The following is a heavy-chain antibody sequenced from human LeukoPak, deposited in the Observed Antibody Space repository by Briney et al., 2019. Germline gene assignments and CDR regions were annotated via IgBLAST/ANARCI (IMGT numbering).Heavy chain of an antibody. V-gene: IGHV4-34*01. Sequence: SETLSLTCAVYGGSFSGYYWSWIRQPPGKGLEWIGEINHSGSTNYNPSLKSRVTISVDTSKNQFSLKLSSVTAADTAVYYCARDDITMIRFDPWGQGTLVTVSS. J-gene: IGHJ5*02. CDR3: ARDDITMIRFDP. D-gene: IGHD3-22*01. CDR2: INHSGST. CDR1: GGSFSGYY.